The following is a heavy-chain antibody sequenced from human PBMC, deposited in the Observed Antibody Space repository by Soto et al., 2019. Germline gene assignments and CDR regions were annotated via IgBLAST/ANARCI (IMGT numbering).Heavy chain of an antibody. J-gene: IGHJ5*02. CDR3: ARGRYYCTNGVCYGFDP. Sequence: SETLSLTCAVYGGTFIGYYWSWISQPTGKGLEWIGEINHSGSTNYNPSLKSRVTISVDTSKNQFSLKLGSVTAADTAVYYCARGRYYCTNGVCYGFDPWGQGTLVTVSS. CDR1: GGTFIGYY. D-gene: IGHD2-8*01. V-gene: IGHV4-34*01. CDR2: INHSGST.